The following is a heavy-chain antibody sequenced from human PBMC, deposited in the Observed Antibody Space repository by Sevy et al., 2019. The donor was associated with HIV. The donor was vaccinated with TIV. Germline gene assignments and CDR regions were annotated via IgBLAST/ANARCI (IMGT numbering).Heavy chain of an antibody. CDR1: GDSVSSNSAA. CDR2: TYYRSKWYN. V-gene: IGHV6-1*01. J-gene: IGHJ4*02. D-gene: IGHD3-10*01. Sequence: SQTLSLTCAISGDSVSSNSAAWNWIRQSPSRGLEWLGRTYYRSKWYNDYAVSVKSRITINPDTSKNQFSLQLNSVTPEDTAVYYCARAGYYGSGTRLYYFDYWGQGTLVTV. CDR3: ARAGYYGSGTRLYYFDY.